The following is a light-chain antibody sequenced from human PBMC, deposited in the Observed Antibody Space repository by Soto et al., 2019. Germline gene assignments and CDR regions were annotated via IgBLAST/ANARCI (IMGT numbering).Light chain of an antibody. V-gene: IGKV3-20*01. CDR2: GAS. CDR1: QTVSSTY. Sequence: VLTQSPGTLSLSPGERATLSCRASQTVSSTYLAWYQQRPGQAPRLLMYGASSRATGIPDRFSGSGAETDFTLTISRLEADDVAVYYCQEYGSARTFGQGTKVEIK. J-gene: IGKJ1*01. CDR3: QEYGSART.